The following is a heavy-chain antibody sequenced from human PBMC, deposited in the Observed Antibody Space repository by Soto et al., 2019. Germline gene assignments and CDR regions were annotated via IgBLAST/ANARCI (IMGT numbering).Heavy chain of an antibody. CDR3: ASELRYFDWPLPSSDY. Sequence: PGGSLRLSCAASGFTFNNFGMNWVRQAPGKGLEWVSYISSSSSTIYYADSVKGRFTISRDNARNSLYLQMNSLRAEDTAVYYCASELRYFDWPLPSSDYWGQGTLVTVSS. V-gene: IGHV3-48*01. CDR1: GFTFNNFG. CDR2: ISSSSSTI. D-gene: IGHD3-9*01. J-gene: IGHJ4*02.